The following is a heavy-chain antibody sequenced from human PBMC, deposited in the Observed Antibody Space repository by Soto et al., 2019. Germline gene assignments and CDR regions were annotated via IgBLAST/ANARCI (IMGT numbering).Heavy chain of an antibody. CDR2: IYYSGST. CDR1: GGSISSYY. V-gene: IGHV4-59*08. D-gene: IGHD3-16*01. CDR3: ARRYGWAFDI. J-gene: IGHJ3*02. Sequence: QVQLQESGPGLVKPSEPLSLTCTVSGGSISSYYWSWIRQPPGKGLEWIGYIYYSGSTNYNPSLKSRVTISVDTSKNQFSLKLSSVTAADTAVYYCARRYGWAFDIWGQGTMVTVSS.